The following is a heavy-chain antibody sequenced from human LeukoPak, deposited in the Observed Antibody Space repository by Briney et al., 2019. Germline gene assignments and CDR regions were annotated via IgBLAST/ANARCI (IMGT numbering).Heavy chain of an antibody. J-gene: IGHJ3*02. CDR1: GGSISSYY. CDR3: ARGLHYYDSSGFDAFDI. CDR2: IYYSGST. D-gene: IGHD3-22*01. Sequence: SETLSLTCTVSGGSISSYYWSWIRQPPGKGLEWIGYIYYSGSTNYNPSLKSRVTISVDTSKNQFSLKLSSVTAADTAVYYCARGLHYYDSSGFDAFDIWGQGTMVTVSS. V-gene: IGHV4-59*01.